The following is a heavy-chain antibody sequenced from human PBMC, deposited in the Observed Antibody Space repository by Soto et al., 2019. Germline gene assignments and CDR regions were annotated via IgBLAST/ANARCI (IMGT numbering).Heavy chain of an antibody. CDR3: ARDKGGAALKGSGMDV. J-gene: IGHJ6*02. CDR2: ISYSGNT. D-gene: IGHD2-8*01. Sequence: QVQMRQSGPGLVRPSQTLSLKCSVSGGSIGSRDYYWSGIRQHPEKGLEWIGSISYSGNTDYNPSLRGRPTISLDASMNEFSLKLTSVTAADTAVYYCARDKGGAALKGSGMDVWGQGTTVTVS. V-gene: IGHV4-31*02. CDR1: GGSIGSRDYY.